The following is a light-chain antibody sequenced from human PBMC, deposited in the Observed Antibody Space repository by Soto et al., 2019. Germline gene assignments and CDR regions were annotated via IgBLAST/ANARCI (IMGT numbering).Light chain of an antibody. J-gene: IGKJ5*01. CDR3: QPRSNRVT. CDR2: EAA. V-gene: IGKV3-11*01. CDR1: QCVRSY. Sequence: IGMTQSPVTLSVSPGESATLSCRASQCVRSYLAWYQPTPGQAPRLLIYEAANRATGLPARFSGMGSGTDFTLTISSREPEECAVYYCQPRSNRVTFGQGTRREIK.